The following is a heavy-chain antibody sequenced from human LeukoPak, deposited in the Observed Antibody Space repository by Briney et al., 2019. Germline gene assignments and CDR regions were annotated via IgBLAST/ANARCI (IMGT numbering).Heavy chain of an antibody. CDR3: ARVVPAARRAYYYYYYGMDV. V-gene: IGHV1-2*06. D-gene: IGHD2-2*01. J-gene: IGHJ6*02. CDR1: GYTFTGYY. Sequence: PRASVKVSCTASGYTFTGYYMHWVRQAPGQGLEWMGRINPNSGGTNYAQKFQGRVTMTRDTSISTAYMELSRLRSDDTAVCYCARVVPAARRAYYYYYYGMDVWGQGTTVTVSS. CDR2: INPNSGGT.